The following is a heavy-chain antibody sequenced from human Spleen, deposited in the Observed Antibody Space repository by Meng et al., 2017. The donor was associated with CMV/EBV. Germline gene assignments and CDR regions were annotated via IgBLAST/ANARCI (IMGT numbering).Heavy chain of an antibody. D-gene: IGHD6-19*01. CDR3: AKLYSSGWRGGLVY. J-gene: IGHJ4*02. Sequence: GGSLRLSCAASEFIVSANIMSWVRQPQGRGLEWISMLHGDRTFYADSVKGRFTISRDNSKNTFYLQMNSLRAEDTAVYYCAKLYSSGWRGGLVYWGQGTLVTVSS. CDR2: LHGDRT. V-gene: IGHV3-53*01. CDR1: EFIVSANI.